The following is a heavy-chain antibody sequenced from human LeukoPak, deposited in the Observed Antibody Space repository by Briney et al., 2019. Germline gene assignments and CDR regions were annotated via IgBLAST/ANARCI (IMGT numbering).Heavy chain of an antibody. CDR1: GFTFDDHG. CDR3: ARAVYYDFWSGSPDDAFDI. Sequence: RPGGSLRLSCAVSGFTFDDHGMSWVRQAPGKGLEWVSGINWNGGSTGYADSVKGRFTISRDNAKNSLYLQMNSLRAEDTALYHCARAVYYDFWSGSPDDAFDIWGQGTMVTVSS. CDR2: INWNGGST. V-gene: IGHV3-20*01. D-gene: IGHD3-3*01. J-gene: IGHJ3*02.